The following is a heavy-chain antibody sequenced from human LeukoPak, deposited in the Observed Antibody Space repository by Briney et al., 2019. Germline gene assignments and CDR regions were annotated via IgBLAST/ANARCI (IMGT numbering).Heavy chain of an antibody. CDR2: ISWNSGSI. Sequence: PGGSLRLSCAASGFTFSRYWMSWVRQAPGKGLEWVSGISWNSGSIGYADSVKGRFTISRDNAKNSLYLQMNSLRAEDMALYYCAKGSSGLLLGWFDPWGQGTLVTVSS. J-gene: IGHJ5*02. V-gene: IGHV3-9*03. CDR1: GFTFSRYW. CDR3: AKGSSGLLLGWFDP. D-gene: IGHD2-15*01.